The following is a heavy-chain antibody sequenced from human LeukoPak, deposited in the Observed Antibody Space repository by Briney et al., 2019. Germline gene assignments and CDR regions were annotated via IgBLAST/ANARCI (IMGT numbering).Heavy chain of an antibody. CDR3: ARGLEPFTGYYYYYYMDV. D-gene: IGHD1-1*01. CDR2: INPSGGST. J-gene: IGHJ6*03. CDR1: GYTFTSYY. Sequence: ASVKVSCKASGYTFTSYYMHWVRQAPGQGLEWMGIINPSGGSTSYAQKFQGRVTMTRDTSTSTVHMELSSLRSEDTAVYYCARGLEPFTGYYYYYYMDVWGKGTTVTVSS. V-gene: IGHV1-46*01.